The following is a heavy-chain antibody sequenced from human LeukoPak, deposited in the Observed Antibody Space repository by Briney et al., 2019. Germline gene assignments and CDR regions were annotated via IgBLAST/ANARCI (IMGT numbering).Heavy chain of an antibody. CDR1: GGSFSGYY. CDR2: INHSGST. J-gene: IGHJ3*02. Sequence: KASETLSLTCAVYGGSFSGYYWSWIRQPPGKGLEWIGEINHSGSTNYNPSLKSRVTISVDTSKNQFSLKLSSVTAADTAVYYCARYISGNVFDIWGQGTMVTVSS. D-gene: IGHD5-12*01. V-gene: IGHV4-34*01. CDR3: ARYISGNVFDI.